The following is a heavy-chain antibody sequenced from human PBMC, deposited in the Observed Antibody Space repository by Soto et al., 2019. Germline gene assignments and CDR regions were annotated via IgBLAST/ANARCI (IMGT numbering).Heavy chain of an antibody. D-gene: IGHD2-15*01. V-gene: IGHV3-30*18. CDR1: GFTFSSYG. J-gene: IGHJ4*02. CDR2: ISHDGSNK. CDR3: AKETYSGPLDY. Sequence: QVQLVESGGGVVQPGRSLRLSCAASGFTFSSYGTHWVRQAPGKGLEWVAVISHDGSNKYYADSVKGRFTISRDSSKNTLYLQMNSLRAEDTAVYYCAKETYSGPLDYWGQGTLVTVSS.